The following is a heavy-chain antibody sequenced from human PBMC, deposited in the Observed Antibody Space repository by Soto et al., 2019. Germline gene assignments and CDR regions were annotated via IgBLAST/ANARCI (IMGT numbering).Heavy chain of an antibody. Sequence: GGSLRLSCAASGFTFSSYGMHWVRQAPGKGLEWVAVIWYDGIDKYYADSVKGRFTISRDISKNTLYLQMNSLRAEDTAVYYCARDTYYYDTFAFDIWGQGTMVTVSS. CDR1: GFTFSSYG. CDR2: IWYDGIDK. CDR3: ARDTYYYDTFAFDI. D-gene: IGHD3-22*01. V-gene: IGHV3-33*01. J-gene: IGHJ3*02.